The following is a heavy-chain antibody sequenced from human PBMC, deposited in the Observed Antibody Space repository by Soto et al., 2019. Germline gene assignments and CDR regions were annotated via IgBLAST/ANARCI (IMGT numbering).Heavy chain of an antibody. V-gene: IGHV3-23*01. D-gene: IGHD3-9*01. J-gene: IGHJ4*02. Sequence: PGGSLRLSCVASGFSFSSYAMSWVRQAPGKGLEWVSAISGSGGSTYYADSVKGRFTISRDNSKNTLYLQMNSLRAEDTAVYYCAKGPYYDILTGYYCSYWGQGTLVTVSS. CDR1: GFSFSSYA. CDR2: ISGSGGST. CDR3: AKGPYYDILTGYYCSY.